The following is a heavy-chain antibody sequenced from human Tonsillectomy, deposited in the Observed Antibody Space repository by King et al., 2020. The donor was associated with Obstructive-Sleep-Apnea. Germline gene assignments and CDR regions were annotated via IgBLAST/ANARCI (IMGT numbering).Heavy chain of an antibody. CDR3: AREGGGGVGH. V-gene: IGHV4-59*11. D-gene: IGHD3-16*01. CDR1: GGSITSHH. Sequence: VQLQESGPGLVKPSETLSLTCTVSGGSITSHHWSWIRQPPGKGLEWIGYIHYSGGADYSPSLKSRVSMSADTSKNHLALKLTSVTVADTAVYYCAREGGGGVGHWGQGILVTVSS. CDR2: IHYSGGA. J-gene: IGHJ4*02.